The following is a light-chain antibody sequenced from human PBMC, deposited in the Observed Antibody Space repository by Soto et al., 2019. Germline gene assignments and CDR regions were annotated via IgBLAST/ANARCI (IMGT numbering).Light chain of an antibody. J-gene: IGKJ1*01. CDR2: AIS. Sequence: DIQMTQSPSSLSASVGDRVTITCRTSQTISSSLNWYQQKPGNAPKLLIYAISNLQSGVPSRFSGSGSGTDFPLTISSLQPEDFATYHCQQSYSTPWTFGQGTDVAIK. CDR1: QTISSS. CDR3: QQSYSTPWT. V-gene: IGKV1-39*01.